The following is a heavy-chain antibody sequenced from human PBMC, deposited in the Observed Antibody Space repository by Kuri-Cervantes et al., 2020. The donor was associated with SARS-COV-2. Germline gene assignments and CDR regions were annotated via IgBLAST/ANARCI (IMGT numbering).Heavy chain of an antibody. V-gene: IGHV3-15*01. CDR2: IKSKTDGGTT. J-gene: IGHJ1*01. D-gene: IGHD2-8*02. CDR3: ARDKSHCAETTCHAEFFQY. CDR1: GFTFSNAW. Sequence: GESLKISCAASGFTFSNAWMSWVRQAPGKGLEWVGRIKSKTDGGTTDYAAPVKGRFTISRDNSANTLYLEMNSLRDEDTAVYYCARDKSHCAETTCHAEFFQYWGQGTLVTVSS.